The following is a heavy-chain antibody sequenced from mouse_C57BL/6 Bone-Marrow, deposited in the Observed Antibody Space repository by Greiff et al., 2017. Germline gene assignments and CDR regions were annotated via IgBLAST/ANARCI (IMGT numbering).Heavy chain of an antibody. CDR1: GFTFSDYG. Sequence: EVKLMESGGGLVKPGGSLKLSCAASGFTFSDYGMHWVRQAPEKGLEWVAYISSGSSTIYYADTVKGRFTISRDNAKNTLFLQMTSLRSEDTAMYYCARRTDYFDYWGKGTTLTVSS. CDR3: ARRTDYFDY. J-gene: IGHJ2*01. CDR2: ISSGSSTI. V-gene: IGHV5-17*01.